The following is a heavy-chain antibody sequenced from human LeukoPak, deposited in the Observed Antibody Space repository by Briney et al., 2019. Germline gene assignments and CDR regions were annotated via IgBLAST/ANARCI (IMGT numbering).Heavy chain of an antibody. J-gene: IGHJ4*02. V-gene: IGHV1-2*02. CDR1: GYTFTGYY. CDR3: AREGYSGYDTNAIDY. Sequence: ASVKVSCKASGYTFTGYYMHGVRQAPGQGLEWMGWINPNSGGTNYAQKFQGRVTMTRDTSISTAYMELSRLRSDDTAVYYCAREGYSGYDTNAIDYWGQGTLVTVSS. D-gene: IGHD5-12*01. CDR2: INPNSGGT.